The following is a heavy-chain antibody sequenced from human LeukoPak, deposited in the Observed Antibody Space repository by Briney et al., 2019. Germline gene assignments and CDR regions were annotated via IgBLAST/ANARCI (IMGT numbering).Heavy chain of an antibody. D-gene: IGHD5-18*01. Sequence: GRSLRLSCTASGFTFGDYAMSWFRQAPGEGLEWVGFIRSKAYGGTTEYAASAKGRFTISRDDSKSIAYLQMNSLKTEDTAVYYCTRGIQLWLYYFDYWGQGTLVTVSS. CDR1: GFTFGDYA. CDR2: IRSKAYGGTT. V-gene: IGHV3-49*03. CDR3: TRGIQLWLYYFDY. J-gene: IGHJ4*02.